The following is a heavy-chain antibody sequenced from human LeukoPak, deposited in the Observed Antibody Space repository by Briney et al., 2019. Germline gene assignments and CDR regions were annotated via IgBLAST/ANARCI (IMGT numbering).Heavy chain of an antibody. CDR1: GFTFSSYA. J-gene: IGHJ6*02. CDR2: ISSNGGST. V-gene: IGHV3-64*01. Sequence: PGGSLRLSCAASGFTFSSYAMHWVRQAPGKGLEYVSAISSNGGSTYYANSVKGRFTISRDNSKNTLYLQMGSLRAEDMAVCYCARGGYEDIPNYYYYGMDVWGQGTTVTVSS. D-gene: IGHD5-12*01. CDR3: ARGGYEDIPNYYYYGMDV.